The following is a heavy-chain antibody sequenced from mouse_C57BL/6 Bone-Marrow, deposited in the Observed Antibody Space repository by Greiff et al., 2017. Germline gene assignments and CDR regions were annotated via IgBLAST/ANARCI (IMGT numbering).Heavy chain of an antibody. CDR1: GYTFTSYW. J-gene: IGHJ2*01. CDR3: ARRHYGSSYRCFFDY. D-gene: IGHD1-1*01. V-gene: IGHV1-69*01. Sequence: VQLQQPGAELVMPGASVKLSCKASGYTFTSYWMHWVKQRPGQGLEWIGEIDPSDSYTNYNQKFKGKSTLTVDKSSSTAYMQISSLTSEDSAVYYCARRHYGSSYRCFFDYWGQGTTLTVSS. CDR2: IDPSDSYT.